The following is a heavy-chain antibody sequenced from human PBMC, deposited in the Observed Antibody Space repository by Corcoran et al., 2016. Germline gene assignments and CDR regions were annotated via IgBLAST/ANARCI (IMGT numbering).Heavy chain of an antibody. Sequence: QVQLVQSGAEVKKPGASVKVSCKASGYTFTSYYMHWVRQAPGQGLEWMGIINPSGGSTSYAHKFQGRVTMTRDTSTSTVYMELSSLRSDGTAVYYWARGYGSGSNEGNVDYWGQGTLVTVSS. V-gene: IGHV1-46*01. CDR3: ARGYGSGSNEGNVDY. J-gene: IGHJ4*02. CDR2: INPSGGST. CDR1: GYTFTSYY. D-gene: IGHD3-10*01.